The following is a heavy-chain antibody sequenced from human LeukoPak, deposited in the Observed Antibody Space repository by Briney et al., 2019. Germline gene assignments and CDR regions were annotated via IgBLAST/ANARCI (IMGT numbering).Heavy chain of an antibody. Sequence: GASVKVSCKASGYTFTGYYMHWVRQAPGQGLEWMGWINPNSGGTNYAQKFQGRVTMTRDTSISTAYMELSRLRSDDTAVYYCARRHSSGWYAEYFQHWGQGTLVTVSS. D-gene: IGHD6-19*01. J-gene: IGHJ1*01. CDR1: GYTFTGYY. CDR2: INPNSGGT. CDR3: ARRHSSGWYAEYFQH. V-gene: IGHV1-2*02.